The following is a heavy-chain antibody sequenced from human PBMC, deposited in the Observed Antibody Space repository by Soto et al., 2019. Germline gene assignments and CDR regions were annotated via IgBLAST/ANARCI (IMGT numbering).Heavy chain of an antibody. Sequence: QVQLVQSGAEVKTPGSSVKVSCKASGGTFSSYAISWVRQAPGQGLEWMGGIIPIFGTANYAQKFQGRVTITADESTSTAYMELSSLRSEDTAVYYCGRSWYYYYGMDVWGQGTTVTVSS. CDR1: GGTFSSYA. J-gene: IGHJ6*02. CDR2: IIPIFGTA. D-gene: IGHD6-13*01. CDR3: GRSWYYYYGMDV. V-gene: IGHV1-69*01.